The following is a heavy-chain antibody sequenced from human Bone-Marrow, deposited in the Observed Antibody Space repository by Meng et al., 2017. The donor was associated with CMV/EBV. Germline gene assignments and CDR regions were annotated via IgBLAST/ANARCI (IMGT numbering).Heavy chain of an antibody. Sequence: ASVKVSCKASGYTFTSYGISWVRQAPGQGLEWMGWISAYNGNTNYAQKLQGRVTITRDTSASTAYMELSSLRSEDMAVYYCARDAIVAAGRHYYYGMDVWGQGTTVTVSS. CDR1: GYTFTSYG. V-gene: IGHV1-18*03. CDR3: ARDAIVAAGRHYYYGMDV. D-gene: IGHD6-13*01. J-gene: IGHJ6*02. CDR2: ISAYNGNT.